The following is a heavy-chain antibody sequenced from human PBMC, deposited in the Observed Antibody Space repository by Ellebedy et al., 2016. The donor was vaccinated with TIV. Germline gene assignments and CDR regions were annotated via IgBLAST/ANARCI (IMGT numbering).Heavy chain of an antibody. CDR2: ISWDGGST. D-gene: IGHD5-24*01. V-gene: IGHV3-43*01. CDR3: AKGGDGSDIQSEFDY. CDR1: GFTFDDYT. J-gene: IGHJ4*02. Sequence: GGSLRLXCAASGFTFDDYTMHWVRQAPGKGLEWVSLISWDGGSTYYADSVKGRFTISRDNSKNSLYLQMNSLRTEDTALYYCAKGGDGSDIQSEFDYWGQGTLVTVSS.